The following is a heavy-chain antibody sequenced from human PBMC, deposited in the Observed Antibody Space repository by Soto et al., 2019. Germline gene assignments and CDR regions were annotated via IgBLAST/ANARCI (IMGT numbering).Heavy chain of an antibody. CDR3: AAYDSEGYFDY. Sequence: PSETLSLTCTVSGGSITNFHWSWIRQPPGKGLEWIGYIYYSGSTNYNPSPKSRVTMSIDTSKNQFSLKLISVTAADTAAYYCAAYDSEGYFDYWGQGALVTVSS. V-gene: IGHV4-59*01. CDR1: GGSITNFH. D-gene: IGHD3-9*01. CDR2: IYYSGST. J-gene: IGHJ4*02.